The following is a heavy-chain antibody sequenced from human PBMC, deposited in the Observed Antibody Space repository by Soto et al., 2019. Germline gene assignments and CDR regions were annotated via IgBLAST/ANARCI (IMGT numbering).Heavy chain of an antibody. Sequence: PSETLSLTCSVSGASISSFNWNWVRQPAGKGPEWVGRFNIAGTINYNPSLKSRITMSMDTSKNQISLHLRSVTAADTAIYYCARDRGEYTSSWFWYFSHWGHGTLVTVSS. V-gene: IGHV4-4*07. CDR3: ARDRGEYTSSWFWYFSH. J-gene: IGHJ2*01. CDR1: GASISSFN. CDR2: FNIAGTI. D-gene: IGHD6-13*01.